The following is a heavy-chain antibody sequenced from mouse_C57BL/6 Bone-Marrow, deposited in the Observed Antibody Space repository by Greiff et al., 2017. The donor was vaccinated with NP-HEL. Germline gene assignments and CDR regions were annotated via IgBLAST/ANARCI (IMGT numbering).Heavy chain of an antibody. J-gene: IGHJ4*01. CDR1: GYAFSSSW. Sequence: QVQLQQSGPELVKPGASVTISCKASGYAFSSSWMNWVKQRPGKGLEWIGRIYPGDGDTNYNGKFKGKATLTADKSSSPAYMQLSSLTSEDSAVYFCAPGDSSGYGAMDYWGQGTSVTVSS. V-gene: IGHV1-82*01. D-gene: IGHD3-2*02. CDR2: IYPGDGDT. CDR3: APGDSSGYGAMDY.